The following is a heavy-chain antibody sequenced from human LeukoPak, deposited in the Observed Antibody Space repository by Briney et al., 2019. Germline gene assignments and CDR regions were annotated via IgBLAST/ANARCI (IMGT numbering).Heavy chain of an antibody. CDR1: GGSVSSSSYY. V-gene: IGHV4-39*07. CDR3: ARQRTGTTRYYYYGMDV. J-gene: IGHJ6*02. Sequence: SETLSLTCTVSGGSVSSSSYYWGWIRQPPGKGLEWIGSIYHSGSTYYNPSLKSRVTISVDTSKNQFSLKLSSVTAADTAVYYCARQRTGTTRYYYYGMDVWGQGTTVTVSS. CDR2: IYHSGST. D-gene: IGHD1-1*01.